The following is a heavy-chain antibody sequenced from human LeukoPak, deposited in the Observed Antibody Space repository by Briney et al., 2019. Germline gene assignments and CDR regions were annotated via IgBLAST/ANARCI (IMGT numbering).Heavy chain of an antibody. CDR2: INHSGST. D-gene: IGHD3-22*01. CDR1: GGSFSGYY. Sequence: SETLSLTCAVYGGSFSGYYWSWIRQPPGKGLEWIGEINHSGSTNYNPALKRRVTMSVDTSKNRCSLKLSSVTAADTAVYYCARDRYYYDSSGYYYGWFDPWGQGTLVTVSS. CDR3: ARDRYYYDSSGYYYGWFDP. J-gene: IGHJ5*02. V-gene: IGHV4-34*01.